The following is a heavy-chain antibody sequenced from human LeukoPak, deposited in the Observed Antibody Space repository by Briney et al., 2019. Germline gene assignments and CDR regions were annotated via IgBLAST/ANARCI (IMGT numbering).Heavy chain of an antibody. D-gene: IGHD6-19*01. CDR3: ARGGVYSSGSYYLYYFDY. Sequence: RGGSLRLSCVASGFTFSSYAMHGVRQAPGKGLEGVALRSYDGSNKYYADSVKGRFTISRDNYKNPLYLQMNSLRAEDTAVYYCARGGVYSSGSYYLYYFDYWGQGTLVTVSS. J-gene: IGHJ4*02. CDR2: RSYDGSNK. CDR1: GFTFSSYA. V-gene: IGHV3-30-3*01.